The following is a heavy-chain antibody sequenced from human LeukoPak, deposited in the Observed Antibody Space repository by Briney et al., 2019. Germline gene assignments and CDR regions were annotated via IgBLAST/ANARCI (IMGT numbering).Heavy chain of an antibody. CDR1: GGTFISYA. J-gene: IGHJ6*03. CDR2: IIPIFGTA. D-gene: IGHD5-18*01. CDR3: ARTPTRGYSYVPYYYYYMDV. V-gene: IGHV1-69*05. Sequence: SVKVSCKASGGTFISYAISWVRQAPGQGLEWMGGIIPIFGTANYAQKFQGRVTITTDESTSTAYMELSSLRSEDTAVYYCARTPTRGYSYVPYYYYYMDVWGKGTTVTVSS.